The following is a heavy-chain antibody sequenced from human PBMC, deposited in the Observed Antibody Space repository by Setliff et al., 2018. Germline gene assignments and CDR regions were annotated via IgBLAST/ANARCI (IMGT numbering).Heavy chain of an antibody. J-gene: IGHJ4*02. CDR3: ARAGPTDMITTLPPPLDH. D-gene: IGHD3-22*01. CDR2: LIPIVGSA. V-gene: IGHV1-69*13. CDR1: GDTFSSYA. Sequence: SVKVSCKASGDTFSSYAFSWVRQAPGQGLEWMGGLIPIVGSANYAQRFQDRVSITADESTNTAYMELSRLTSEDTAMYYCARAGPTDMITTLPPPLDHWGQGTLVTVSS.